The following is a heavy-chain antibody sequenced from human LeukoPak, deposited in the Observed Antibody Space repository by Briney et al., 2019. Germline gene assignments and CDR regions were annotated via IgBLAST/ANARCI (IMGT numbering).Heavy chain of an antibody. CDR1: GFTSNIYS. CDR3: ARKLGKWERLSPFDY. D-gene: IGHD1-26*01. CDR2: ISSSSDYI. Sequence: GGSLRLSCAASGFTSNIYSMNWVRQAPGKGLEWVSSISSSSDYIYYADSVKGRFTISRDNARNSLYLQMNSLRAEDTAVYYYARKLGKWERLSPFDYWGQGTLVTVSS. V-gene: IGHV3-21*01. J-gene: IGHJ4*02.